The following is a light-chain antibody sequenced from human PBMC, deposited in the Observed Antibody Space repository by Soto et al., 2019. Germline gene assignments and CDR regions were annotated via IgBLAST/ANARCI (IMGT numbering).Light chain of an antibody. Sequence: DIQMTQSPSTLSASVGDRVTITCRASQSISSWLAWYQQKPGKAPKLLIYDASSLESGVPSRFSGSGSGTEFTLTIGGLQPDDFATYYCQQHNSSPWTFGQGTKVDIK. J-gene: IGKJ1*01. CDR1: QSISSW. V-gene: IGKV1-5*01. CDR2: DAS. CDR3: QQHNSSPWT.